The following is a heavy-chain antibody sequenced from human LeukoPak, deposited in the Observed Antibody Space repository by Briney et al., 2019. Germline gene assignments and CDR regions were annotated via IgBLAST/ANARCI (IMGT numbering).Heavy chain of an antibody. J-gene: IGHJ4*02. CDR2: ISSSSSYI. Sequence: GGSLRLSCAASGFTFSSYSMNWVRQAPGKGLEWVSSISSSSSYIYYADSVKGRFTISRDNAKNSLYLQMNSLRAEDTAVYYCARDQKDIVVVPAALGYWGQGTLVTVSS. CDR3: ARDQKDIVVVPAALGY. V-gene: IGHV3-21*01. CDR1: GFTFSSYS. D-gene: IGHD2-2*01.